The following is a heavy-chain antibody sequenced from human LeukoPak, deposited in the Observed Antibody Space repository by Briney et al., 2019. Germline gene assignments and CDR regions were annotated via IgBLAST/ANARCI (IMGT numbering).Heavy chain of an antibody. CDR3: ARQNDFRLDY. D-gene: IGHD3-3*01. CDR2: IYPGDSDT. V-gene: IGHV5-51*01. J-gene: IGHJ4*02. CDR1: GYTFSSYW. Sequence: GESLKISCKGSGYTFSSYWIGWVRQMPGKGLEWMGIIYPGDSDTRYSPTLQGQVTISVDTSIGTAYLQWSSLKASDTAIYYCARQNDFRLDYWGQGTLVTVSS.